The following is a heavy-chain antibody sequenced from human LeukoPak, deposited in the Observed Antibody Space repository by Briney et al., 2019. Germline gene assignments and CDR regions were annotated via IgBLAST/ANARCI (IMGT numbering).Heavy chain of an antibody. D-gene: IGHD2-15*01. V-gene: IGHV1-46*01. CDR3: ARDYLKVVVAGTAPSAGHMDY. J-gene: IGHJ4*02. Sequence: ASVKVSCKAAGYTFTSYYMHWVRQAPGQGLEWMGIINPSGGSTSYAQKFQGRVTMTRDTSTSTVYMELSSLRSEDMAVYYCARDYLKVVVAGTAPSAGHMDYWGQGTLVTVSS. CDR1: GYTFTSYY. CDR2: INPSGGST.